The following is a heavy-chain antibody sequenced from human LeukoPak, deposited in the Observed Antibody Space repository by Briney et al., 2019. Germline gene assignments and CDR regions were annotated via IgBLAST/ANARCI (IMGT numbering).Heavy chain of an antibody. D-gene: IGHD3-22*01. CDR1: GGSFSGYY. J-gene: IGHJ4*02. Sequence: PSETLSLTCAVYGGSFSGYYWSWIRQPPGKGLEWIGEINHSGSTNYNPSLKSRVTISVDTSKNQFSLKLSSVTAADTAVYYCARGQIETYYYDSSGYLGPYYFDYWGQGTLVTVSS. CDR2: INHSGST. V-gene: IGHV4-34*01. CDR3: ARGQIETYYYDSSGYLGPYYFDY.